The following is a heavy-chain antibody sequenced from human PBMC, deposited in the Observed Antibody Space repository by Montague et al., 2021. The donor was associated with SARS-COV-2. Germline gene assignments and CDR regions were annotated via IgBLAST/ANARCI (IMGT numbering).Heavy chain of an antibody. Sequence: SETLSLTCTVSGDSITYFCWNWIRLPAGNGLEWIGLISAGWGANXXPSLKSRVTMSMDTSKRQLSLKLNSVTAVDTAVYYCARGVVAAPPVVDYWGRGTLVTVSS. CDR2: ISAGWGA. V-gene: IGHV4-4*07. CDR1: GDSITYFC. J-gene: IGHJ4*02. CDR3: ARGVVAAPPVVDY. D-gene: IGHD2-15*01.